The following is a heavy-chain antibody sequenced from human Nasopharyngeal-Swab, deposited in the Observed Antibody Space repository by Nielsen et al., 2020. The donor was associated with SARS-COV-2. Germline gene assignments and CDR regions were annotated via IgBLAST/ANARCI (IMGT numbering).Heavy chain of an antibody. CDR2: IRSKGNTYAT. D-gene: IGHD2-15*01. Sequence: GESLKISCAASGFTFSDSAIHWVRQASGEGLEWVARIRSKGNTYATAYAASVKGRFIIFRDDPTNTAYLQMNSLKTEDTAVYYCTRCGGGCYSGRDYWGRGTLVTVSS. V-gene: IGHV3-73*01. CDR3: TRCGGGCYSGRDY. J-gene: IGHJ4*02. CDR1: GFTFSDSA.